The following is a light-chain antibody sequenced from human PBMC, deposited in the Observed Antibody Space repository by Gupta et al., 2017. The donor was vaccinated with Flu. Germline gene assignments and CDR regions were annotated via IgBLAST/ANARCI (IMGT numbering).Light chain of an antibody. CDR3: QQYNNWPLG. Sequence: GERATLSCRASQSVSSNLAWYQQKPGQAPRLLIYGASTRATGIPARFSGSGSGTEFTLTISSLQSEDFAVYYCQQYNNWPLGFGGGTKVEIK. V-gene: IGKV3-15*01. J-gene: IGKJ4*01. CDR2: GAS. CDR1: QSVSSN.